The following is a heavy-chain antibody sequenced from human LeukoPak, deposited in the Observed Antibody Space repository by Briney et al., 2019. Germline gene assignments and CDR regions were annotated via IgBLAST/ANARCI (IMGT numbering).Heavy chain of an antibody. CDR2: IYESGST. J-gene: IGHJ4*02. Sequence: EWIGSIYESGSTYYNPSLTSRVTISVDTSKNQFSLKLSSVTASDSAVYYCARQGVDTYSSSRCFDYWGQGTLVTVSS. V-gene: IGHV4-39*01. D-gene: IGHD6-13*01. CDR3: ARQGVDTYSSSRCFDY.